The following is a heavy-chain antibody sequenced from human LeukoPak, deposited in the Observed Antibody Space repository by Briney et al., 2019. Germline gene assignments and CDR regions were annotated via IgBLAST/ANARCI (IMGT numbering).Heavy chain of an antibody. CDR2: ISDSGSST. V-gene: IGHV3-23*01. D-gene: IGHD1-1*01. J-gene: IGHJ4*02. CDR1: GFTFSSYA. CDR3: AKWHERQLAFGS. Sequence: PGGSLRLSCAASGFTFSSYAMSWVRQAPGKGLEWVSAISDSGSSTYYADSVKGRFTISRDNSKNTLYLQMNSLRVEDTAVYYCAKWHERQLAFGSWGQGSLVTVSS.